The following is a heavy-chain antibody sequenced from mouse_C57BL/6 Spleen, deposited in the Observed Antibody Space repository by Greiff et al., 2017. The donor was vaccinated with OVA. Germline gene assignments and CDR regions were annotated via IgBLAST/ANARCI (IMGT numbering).Heavy chain of an antibody. D-gene: IGHD2-5*01. CDR1: GYTFTSYW. Sequence: QVQLQQPGAELVKPGASVKMSCKASGYTFTSYWITWVKQRPGQGLEWIGDIYPGSGSTNYNEKFKSKATLTVDTSSSTAYMQLSSLTSEDSAVYYCGIYYSNYVGAMDYWGQGTSVTVSS. V-gene: IGHV1-55*01. J-gene: IGHJ4*01. CDR3: GIYYSNYVGAMDY. CDR2: IYPGSGST.